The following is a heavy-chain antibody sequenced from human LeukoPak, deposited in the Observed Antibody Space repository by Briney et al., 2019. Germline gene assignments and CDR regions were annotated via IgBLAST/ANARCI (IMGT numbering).Heavy chain of an antibody. CDR2: IYYSGST. V-gene: IGHV4-31*03. CDR3: ARDPRTCSSTSCYTGYYYYYMDV. J-gene: IGHJ6*03. CDR1: GGSISSGGYY. D-gene: IGHD2-2*02. Sequence: PSQTLSLTCTVSGGSISSGGYYWSWIRQHPGKGLEWIGYIYYSGSTYYNPSLKSRVTISVDTSKNQFSLKLSSVTAADTAVYYCARDPRTCSSTSCYTGYYYYYMDVWGKGTTVTVSS.